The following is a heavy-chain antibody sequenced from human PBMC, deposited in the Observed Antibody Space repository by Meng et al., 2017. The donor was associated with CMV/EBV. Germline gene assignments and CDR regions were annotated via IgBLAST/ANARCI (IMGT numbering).Heavy chain of an antibody. CDR2: IRYDGSNK. Sequence: GESLKISCAASGFTFSSYSMNWVRQAPGKGLEWVAFIRYDGSNKYYADSVKGRFTISRDNSKNTLYLQMNSLRAEDTAVYYCAKDHKSCSSTSCYFLWGQGTLVTVSS. CDR1: GFTFSSYS. J-gene: IGHJ4*02. D-gene: IGHD2-2*01. CDR3: AKDHKSCSSTSCYFL. V-gene: IGHV3-30*02.